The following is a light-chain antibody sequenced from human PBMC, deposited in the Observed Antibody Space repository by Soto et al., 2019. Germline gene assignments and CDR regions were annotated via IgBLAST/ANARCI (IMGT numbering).Light chain of an antibody. CDR3: QHYNSYSEA. CDR1: QSISTH. CDR2: AAS. Sequence: IQMTQPSPSLSASVVDRGTITCRASQSISTHLNWYQQKPGKAPNLLIYAASSLQSGVPSRFSGSGSGTEFTLTISSLQPDDFATYYCQHYNSYSEAFGQGTKVDIK. J-gene: IGKJ1*01. V-gene: IGKV1-17*01.